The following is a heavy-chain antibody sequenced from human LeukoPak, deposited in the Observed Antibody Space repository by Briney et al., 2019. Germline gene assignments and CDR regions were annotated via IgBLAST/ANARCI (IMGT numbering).Heavy chain of an antibody. CDR3: ARDGGYFDRLAYFFDY. D-gene: IGHD3-9*01. CDR2: ISYVGTNK. CDR1: GFTFSSYG. J-gene: IGHJ4*02. V-gene: IGHV3-30*19. Sequence: GGSLRLSCAASGFTFSSYGMHWVRQAPGKGLEWVAVISYVGTNKYYADSVKGRFTISRDNSKNTLYLQMNSLRVEDTAVYYCARDGGYFDRLAYFFDYWGQGALVPVSS.